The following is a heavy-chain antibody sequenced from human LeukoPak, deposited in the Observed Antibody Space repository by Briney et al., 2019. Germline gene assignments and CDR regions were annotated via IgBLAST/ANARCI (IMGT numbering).Heavy chain of an antibody. CDR1: GGSFSGYY. V-gene: IGHV4-34*01. D-gene: IGHD1-26*01. CDR2: INHSGST. Sequence: SETLSLTCAVYGGSFSGYYWSWIRQPPGKGLEWIGEINHSGSTNYNPSLKSRVTISVDTSKNQFSLKLSSVTAADTAVYYCARDQSYYRAFDIWGQGTMVTVSS. CDR3: ARDQSYYRAFDI. J-gene: IGHJ3*02.